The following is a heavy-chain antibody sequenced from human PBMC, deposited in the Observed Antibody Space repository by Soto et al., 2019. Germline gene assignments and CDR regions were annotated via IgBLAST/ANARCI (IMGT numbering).Heavy chain of an antibody. CDR2: IKQDGSEK. Sequence: GGSLRLSCAASGFTFSSYWMSWVRQAPGQGLEWVANIKQDGSEKYYVDSVKGRFTISRDNAKNSLYLQMNSLRAEDTAVYYCARDYSTSCYARACDAFDIWGQGTMVTVSS. CDR3: ARDYSTSCYARACDAFDI. CDR1: GFTFSSYW. V-gene: IGHV3-7*01. D-gene: IGHD2-2*01. J-gene: IGHJ3*02.